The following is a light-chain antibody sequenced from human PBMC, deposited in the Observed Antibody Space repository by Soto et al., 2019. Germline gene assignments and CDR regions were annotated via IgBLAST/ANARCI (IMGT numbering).Light chain of an antibody. J-gene: IGLJ2*01. CDR1: SSNIGSNT. V-gene: IGLV1-44*01. CDR2: SNN. Sequence: QSVLTQPPSASGTPGQRVTISCSGSSSNIGSNTVNWYQQLPGTAPKLLIYSNNQRPSEVPARFSGSKSATSASLAISGLQSEDEAEYYCAAWDDSLNGVVFGGGTKLTVL. CDR3: AAWDDSLNGVV.